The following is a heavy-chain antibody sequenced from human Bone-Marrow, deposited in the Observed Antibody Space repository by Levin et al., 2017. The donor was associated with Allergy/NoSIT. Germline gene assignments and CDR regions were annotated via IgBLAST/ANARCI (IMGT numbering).Heavy chain of an antibody. D-gene: IGHD4-23*01. CDR1: GFTFSSYD. Sequence: GGSLRLSCAASGFTFSSYDMHWVRQATGKGLEWVSAIGTAGDTYYPGSVKGRFTISRENAKNSLYLQMNSLRAGDTAVYYCARDRYGGNALGDYYYYGMDVWGQGTTVTVSS. V-gene: IGHV3-13*04. CDR3: ARDRYGGNALGDYYYYGMDV. CDR2: IGTAGDT. J-gene: IGHJ6*02.